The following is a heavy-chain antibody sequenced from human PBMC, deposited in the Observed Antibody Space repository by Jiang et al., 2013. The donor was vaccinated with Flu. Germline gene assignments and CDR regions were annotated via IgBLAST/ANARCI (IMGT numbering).Heavy chain of an antibody. J-gene: IGHJ4*02. CDR3: ARDQGGYYFDY. D-gene: IGHD3-16*01. V-gene: IGHV4-34*01. Sequence: LLKPSETLSLTCAVYGGSFSGYYWSWIRQPPGKGLEWIGEINHSGSTNYNPSLKSRVTISVDTSKNQFSLKLSSVTAADTAVYYCARDQGGYYFDYWGQGTLVTVSS. CDR2: INHSGST. CDR1: GGSFSGYY.